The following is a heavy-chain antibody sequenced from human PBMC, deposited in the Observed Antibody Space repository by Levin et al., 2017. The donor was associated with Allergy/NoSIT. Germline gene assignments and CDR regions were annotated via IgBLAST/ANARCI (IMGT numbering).Heavy chain of an antibody. CDR1: GFTFSSYS. Sequence: GGSLRLSCAASGFTFSSYSMNWVRQAPGKGLEWVSYISSSSSTIYYADSVKGRFTISRDNAKNSLYLQMNSLRAEDTAVYYCARDHPSLNIVGAPTFDYWGQGTLVTVSS. CDR3: ARDHPSLNIVGAPTFDY. V-gene: IGHV3-48*01. CDR2: ISSSSSTI. D-gene: IGHD1-26*01. J-gene: IGHJ4*02.